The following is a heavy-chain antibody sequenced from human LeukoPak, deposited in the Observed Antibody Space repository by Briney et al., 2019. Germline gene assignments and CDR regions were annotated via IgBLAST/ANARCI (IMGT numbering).Heavy chain of an antibody. CDR3: TRDGQLESAFDI. D-gene: IGHD6-6*01. V-gene: IGHV1-18*01. CDR1: GYSFTSYG. CDR2: ISTYNGNT. J-gene: IGHJ3*02. Sequence: ASGKVSCKASGYSFTSYGISWVRQAPGQGRGWMGWISTYNGNTNYAQMLQGRVTMTTDTSTSTAYMELGSLRADDTAVYYCTRDGQLESAFDIWGQGTMVTVAS.